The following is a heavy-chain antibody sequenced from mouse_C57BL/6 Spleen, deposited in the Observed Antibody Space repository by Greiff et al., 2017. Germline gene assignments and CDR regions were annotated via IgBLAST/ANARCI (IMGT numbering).Heavy chain of an antibody. CDR3: AEGASGDY. CDR1: GYTFTSYW. Sequence: QVQLQQPGAELVKPGASVKLSCTASGYTFTSYWMHWVKQRPGQGLEWIGMIHPNSGSTNYTEKFTSKATLTVDKSSITACMQLDSLTSEDSAGYYCAEGASGDYGGQGTTLTVSS. CDR2: IHPNSGST. J-gene: IGHJ2*01. D-gene: IGHD3-2*02. V-gene: IGHV1-64*01.